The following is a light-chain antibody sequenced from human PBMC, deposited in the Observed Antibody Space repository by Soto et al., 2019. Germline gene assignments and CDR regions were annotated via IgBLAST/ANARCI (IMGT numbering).Light chain of an antibody. CDR1: SSNLGSNY. J-gene: IGLJ1*01. CDR2: SND. Sequence: QSVLTQLPSASGTPGQRITISCSGSSSNLGSNYVYWYQHLPGTAPKLLIYSNDQRPSGVPDRFSGSKSGTSASLAISGLRSEDEADYYCAAWDGSLSGNDVFGTGTKVTVL. CDR3: AAWDGSLSGNDV. V-gene: IGLV1-47*02.